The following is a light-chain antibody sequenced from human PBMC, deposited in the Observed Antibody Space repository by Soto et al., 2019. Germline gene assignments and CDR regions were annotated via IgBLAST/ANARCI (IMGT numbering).Light chain of an antibody. Sequence: QSALTQPASVSGSPGQSITISCTGTSSDVGGYNYVSWYQQRPGKAPKLMIYDVSYRPSGVSNRFSGSKSGNTASLTISGLQAEDEADYYCSSYTSSSTYVFGTGTKLTVL. CDR3: SSYTSSSTYV. V-gene: IGLV2-14*03. CDR1: SSDVGGYNY. CDR2: DVS. J-gene: IGLJ1*01.